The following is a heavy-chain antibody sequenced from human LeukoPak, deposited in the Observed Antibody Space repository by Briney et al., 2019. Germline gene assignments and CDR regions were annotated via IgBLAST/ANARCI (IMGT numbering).Heavy chain of an antibody. D-gene: IGHD3-22*01. V-gene: IGHV1-24*01. CDR1: GYTLTELS. Sequence: GASVKVSCKVSGYTLTELSMHWVRQAPGKGLEWMGGFDPEDGETIYAQKFQGRVTMTEDTSTDTAYMELSSLRSEDTAVYYCATSDTSFSGYYSQQHWGQGTLVTVSS. J-gene: IGHJ1*01. CDR2: FDPEDGET. CDR3: ATSDTSFSGYYSQQH.